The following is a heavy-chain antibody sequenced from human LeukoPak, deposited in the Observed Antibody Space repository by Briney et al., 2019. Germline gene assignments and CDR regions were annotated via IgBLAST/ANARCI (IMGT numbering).Heavy chain of an antibody. J-gene: IGHJ5*02. Sequence: ASVKVSCTASGYAFTRYYMHWVRQAPGQGLEWMGWINPNSGGTNYAQKFQGRVTMTRDTSISTAYMELSRLRSDDTAVYYCARGSYSSSWYKFDPWGQGTLVTVSS. V-gene: IGHV1-2*02. D-gene: IGHD6-13*01. CDR1: GYAFTRYY. CDR2: INPNSGGT. CDR3: ARGSYSSSWYKFDP.